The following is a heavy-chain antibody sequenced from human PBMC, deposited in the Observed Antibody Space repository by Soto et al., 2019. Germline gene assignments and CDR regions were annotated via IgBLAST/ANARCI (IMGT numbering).Heavy chain of an antibody. V-gene: IGHV5-51*01. D-gene: IGHD3-16*01. CDR3: GRRGKYPNWFAP. Sequence: PGESLKISCEGSGFSFTSYWIAWVRQVPGKGLEWMGIIYPADSDTRYSPSFQGQVTISADKSISTAYLQWSSLKPSDTGMYYCGRRGKYPNWFAPWGKGPLVTVPS. CDR2: IYPADSDT. J-gene: IGHJ5*02. CDR1: GFSFTSYW.